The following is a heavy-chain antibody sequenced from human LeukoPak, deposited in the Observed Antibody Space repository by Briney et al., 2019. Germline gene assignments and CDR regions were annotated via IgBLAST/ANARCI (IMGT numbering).Heavy chain of an antibody. D-gene: IGHD2-21*02. CDR1: GFTFSTYG. J-gene: IGHJ4*02. Sequence: GSLRLCCEASGFTFSTYGISWVRQAPGKGLEWVSAISGSGGSTYYADSVKGRFTFSRDNSKNTLYLQMNSLRAEDTAVYYCAKSRDFDSVVVTAFDYWGRGTLVTVSS. CDR3: AKSRDFDSVVVTAFDY. V-gene: IGHV3-23*01. CDR2: ISGSGGST.